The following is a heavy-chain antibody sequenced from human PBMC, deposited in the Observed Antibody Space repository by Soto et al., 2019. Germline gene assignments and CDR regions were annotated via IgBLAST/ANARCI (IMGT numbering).Heavy chain of an antibody. CDR1: GFTFSSYS. J-gene: IGHJ4*02. CDR2: ISSSSSKI. D-gene: IGHD6-13*01. CDR3: AIDFYSSRWYHYFDY. Sequence: EVQLVESGGGLVQPGGSLRLSCAASGFTFSSYSMNWVRQAPGKGLEWVAYISSSSSKIYYADSVKGRFTISGDNAKNSLYLQMNSLRDADTAVYYCAIDFYSSRWYHYFDYWGQGTLVTVSS. V-gene: IGHV3-48*02.